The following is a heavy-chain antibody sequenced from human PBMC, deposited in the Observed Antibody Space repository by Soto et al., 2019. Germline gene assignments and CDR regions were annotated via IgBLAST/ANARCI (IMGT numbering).Heavy chain of an antibody. CDR2: ISAYNGNT. CDR1: GYTFTSYG. D-gene: IGHD2-2*01. CDR3: ARVVVKGYCSSTSCFMYPDY. V-gene: IGHV1-18*01. Sequence: GASVKVSCKASGYTFTSYGISWVRQAPGQGLEWMGWISAYNGNTNYAQKLQGRVTMTTDTSTSTAYMELRGLRSDDTAVYYCARVVVKGYCSSTSCFMYPDYWGQGTLVTVSS. J-gene: IGHJ4*02.